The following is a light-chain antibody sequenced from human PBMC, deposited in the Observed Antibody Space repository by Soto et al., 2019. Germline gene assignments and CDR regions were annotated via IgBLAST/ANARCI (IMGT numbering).Light chain of an antibody. Sequence: DIVMTQSPDSLAVSLGERATINCKSSQSVLYSSNNKNYLAWYQQKPGQPPKLLIYWASTRESGVPDRFSGSGSGTDFTLTISSPQAEDVAVYYCQHYYSTPPTFGQGTRLEIK. CDR1: QSVLYSSNNKNY. J-gene: IGKJ5*01. CDR2: WAS. V-gene: IGKV4-1*01. CDR3: QHYYSTPPT.